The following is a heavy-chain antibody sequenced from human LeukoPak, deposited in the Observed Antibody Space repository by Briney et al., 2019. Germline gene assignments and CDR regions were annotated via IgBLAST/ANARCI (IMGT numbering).Heavy chain of an antibody. J-gene: IGHJ5*02. D-gene: IGHD4-17*01. CDR3: ARAPMANYGGGGVDFDP. V-gene: IGHV3-7*01. Sequence: PGGSLRLSCAASGFTFSSYWMSWVRQAPGKGLEWVANIKQDGSEKYYVDSVKGRFTISRDNAKNSLYLQMNSLRAEDTAVYYCARAPMANYGGGGVDFDPWGQGTLVTVSS. CDR1: GFTFSSYW. CDR2: IKQDGSEK.